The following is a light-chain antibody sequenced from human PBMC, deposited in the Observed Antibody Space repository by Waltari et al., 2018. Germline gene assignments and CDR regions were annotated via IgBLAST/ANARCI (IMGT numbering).Light chain of an antibody. Sequence: QSVLTQPPSVSAAPGQEVTISCSGGSSNVGNNYVSWYQQLPGTAPKLLIYEHNKRPSGIPDRFSGSKSCTSATLGITGLQTGDEAVYYCGTWDSDLDAGVFGGGTKVTVL. CDR2: EHN. CDR3: GTWDSDLDAGV. CDR1: SSNVGNNY. J-gene: IGLJ2*01. V-gene: IGLV1-51*02.